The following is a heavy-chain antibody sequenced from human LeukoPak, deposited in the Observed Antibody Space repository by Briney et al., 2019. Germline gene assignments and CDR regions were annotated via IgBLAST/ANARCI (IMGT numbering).Heavy chain of an antibody. J-gene: IGHJ4*02. V-gene: IGHV3-53*01. CDR1: GFTVSSNY. Sequence: GGSLRLSCAASGFTVSSNYMSWVRQAPGKGLEWVSVIYSGGSTYYADSVKGRFTISRDNSKNTLYLQMNSLRAEDTAVYYCARVVTAPPYYYDSSGEYYFDYWGQGTLVTVSS. D-gene: IGHD3-22*01. CDR3: ARVVTAPPYYYDSSGEYYFDY. CDR2: IYSGGST.